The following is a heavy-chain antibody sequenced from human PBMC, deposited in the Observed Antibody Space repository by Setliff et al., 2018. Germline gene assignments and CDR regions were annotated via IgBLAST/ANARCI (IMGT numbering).Heavy chain of an antibody. CDR2: INHSGST. CDR3: ARVRRVVIAYYYYMDV. D-gene: IGHD2-21*01. V-gene: IGHV4-34*01. Sequence: PSETLSLTCAVYGGSFSGYYWSWIRQPPGKGLEWIGEINHSGSTNYNPSLKSRVTISVDTSKNQFSLKLSSVTAADTAVYYCARVRRVVIAYYYYMDVWGKGTTVTSP. CDR1: GGSFSGYY. J-gene: IGHJ6*03.